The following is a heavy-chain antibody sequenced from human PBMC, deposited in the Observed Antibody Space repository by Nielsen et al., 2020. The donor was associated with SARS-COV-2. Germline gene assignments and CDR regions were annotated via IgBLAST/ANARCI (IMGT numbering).Heavy chain of an antibody. D-gene: IGHD3-3*01. J-gene: IGHJ6*02. V-gene: IGHV1-18*01. CDR1: DYTFTSYG. CDR2: ISAYNGNT. Sequence: ASVKVSCKASDYTFTSYGISWVRQAPGQGLEWRGWISAYNGNTNYAQKLQGRVTMTTDTSTSTAYMELRSLRSDDTAVYYCARDWSIFVDYYGMDVWGQGTTVTVSS. CDR3: ARDWSIFVDYYGMDV.